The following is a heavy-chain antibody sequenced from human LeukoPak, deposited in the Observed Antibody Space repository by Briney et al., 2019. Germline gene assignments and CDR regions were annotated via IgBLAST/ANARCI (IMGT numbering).Heavy chain of an antibody. CDR2: ISAYNGNT. Sequence: ASVKVSCKASGYTFTSYDINWVRQAPGQGLEWMGWISAYNGNTNYAQKLQGRVTMTTDTSTSTAYMELRSLRSDDTAVYYCARGLYSGYDVLGFSDYWGQGTLVTVSS. V-gene: IGHV1-18*01. CDR3: ARGLYSGYDVLGFSDY. CDR1: GYTFTSYD. J-gene: IGHJ4*02. D-gene: IGHD5-12*01.